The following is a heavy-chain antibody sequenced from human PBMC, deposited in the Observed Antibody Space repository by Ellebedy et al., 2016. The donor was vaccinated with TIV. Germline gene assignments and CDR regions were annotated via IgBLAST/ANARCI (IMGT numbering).Heavy chain of an antibody. D-gene: IGHD6-13*01. J-gene: IGHJ4*02. V-gene: IGHV3-7*01. CDR2: INQHGTEI. Sequence: GESLKISXAASGFTFSDYWMHWVRQAPGKGLEWVANINQHGTEIYYVDSVKGRFTISRDNTKASLYLQMHSLRVKDTALYYCVRALAAAASYWGQGTLVTVSS. CDR1: GFTFSDYW. CDR3: VRALAAAASY.